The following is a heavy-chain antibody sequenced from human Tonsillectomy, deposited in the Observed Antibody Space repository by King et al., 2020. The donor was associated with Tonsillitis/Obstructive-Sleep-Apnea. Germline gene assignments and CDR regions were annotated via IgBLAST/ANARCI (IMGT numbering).Heavy chain of an antibody. D-gene: IGHD3-16*02. J-gene: IGHJ5*02. CDR2: IYYSGST. Sequence: VQLQESGPGLVKPSQTLSLTCTVSGGSISSGGYYWTWIRQHPGKGLEWIGYIYYSGSTYYNPSLKSLVTISVDTSKNQFSLKLSSVTAADTAVYYCARGHGGLRLFYRFDPWGQGTLVTVSS. V-gene: IGHV4-31*01. CDR3: ARGHGGLRLFYRFDP. CDR1: GGSISSGGYY.